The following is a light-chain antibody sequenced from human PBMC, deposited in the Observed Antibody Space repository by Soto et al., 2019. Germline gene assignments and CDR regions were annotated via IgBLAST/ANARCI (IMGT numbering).Light chain of an antibody. V-gene: IGKV1-9*01. CDR1: QGISSY. CDR2: VAS. CDR3: QQLNSYLA. Sequence: DLPLTQSPSFLSASVGDRVTITCRASQGISSYLAWYQQKPGKAPKLLIYVASTLQSGVPSRFSGSGSGTEFTLTISSLQPEDFATYYCQQLNSYLAFGPGTKVDIK. J-gene: IGKJ3*01.